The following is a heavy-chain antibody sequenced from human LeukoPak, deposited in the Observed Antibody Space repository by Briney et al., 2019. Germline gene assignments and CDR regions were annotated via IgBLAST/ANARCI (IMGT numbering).Heavy chain of an antibody. D-gene: IGHD3-10*01. Sequence: GSSVKVSCKASGGTFSSYAISWVRQAPGQGLEWMGGIIRIFGTANYAQKFQGRVTITRDTSASTAYMELSSLRSEDTAVYYCARDRSGSGSYYPYGMDVWGQGTTVTVSS. CDR3: ARDRSGSGSYYPYGMDV. V-gene: IGHV1-69*05. J-gene: IGHJ6*02. CDR1: GGTFSSYA. CDR2: IIRIFGTA.